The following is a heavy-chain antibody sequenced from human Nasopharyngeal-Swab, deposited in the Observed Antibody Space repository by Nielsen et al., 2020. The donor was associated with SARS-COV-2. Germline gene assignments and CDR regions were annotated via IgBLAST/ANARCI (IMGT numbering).Heavy chain of an antibody. D-gene: IGHD3-22*01. CDR2: ISWHSGSI. CDR3: ASAHRAYGDSGYYPLDY. V-gene: IGHV3-9*01. Sequence: GGSLRLSCATSGFTFDDYAMHWVRQAPGKGLEWVSGISWHSGSISYADSVKGRFTIPRDNAKNLLYLQMNSLRAEDTAVYYCASAHRAYGDSGYYPLDYWGKGTLVTVSS. J-gene: IGHJ4*02. CDR1: GFTFDDYA.